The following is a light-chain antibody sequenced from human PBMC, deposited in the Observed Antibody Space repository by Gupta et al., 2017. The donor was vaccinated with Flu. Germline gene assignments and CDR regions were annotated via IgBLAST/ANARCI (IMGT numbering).Light chain of an antibody. V-gene: IGLV1-51*01. CDR2: ATN. J-gene: IGLJ1*01. CDR3: GTWDSSLDSEV. CDR1: NVGNNW. Sequence: NVGNNWMSWYQQLPGAAPKLLIYATNRRPSGIPDRFSGSKSGTSATLGIAGLQTGDEADYYCGTWDSSLDSEVFGTGTRVTVL.